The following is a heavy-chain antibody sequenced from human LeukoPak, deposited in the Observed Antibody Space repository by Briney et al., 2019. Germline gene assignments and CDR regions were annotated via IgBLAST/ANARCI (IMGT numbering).Heavy chain of an antibody. CDR2: IYYSGST. Sequence: SETLSLTCTVSGGSISSYYWSWIRQPPGKGLEWIGYIYYSGSTNYNPSLKSRVTISVDTSKNQFSLKLSSVTAADTAVYYCARVAYYYDSSGYYPLGPFDYWGQGTLVTVSS. CDR3: ARVAYYYDSSGYYPLGPFDY. V-gene: IGHV4-59*01. CDR1: GGSISSYY. J-gene: IGHJ4*02. D-gene: IGHD3-22*01.